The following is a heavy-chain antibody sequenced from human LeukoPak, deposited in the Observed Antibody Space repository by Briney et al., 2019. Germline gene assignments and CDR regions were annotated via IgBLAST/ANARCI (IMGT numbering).Heavy chain of an antibody. V-gene: IGHV3-74*01. CDR3: ARDAFGVDKSPF. Sequence: GGSLRLSCAASGFTFSDYYMSWVRQAPGKGLVWVSRINSDGSDTSYADSVEGRFTISRDNAKNTLYLQMDSLRAEDTAVYYCARDAFGVDKSPFWGQGTLVTVSS. CDR2: INSDGSDT. J-gene: IGHJ4*02. CDR1: GFTFSDYY. D-gene: IGHD3-3*01.